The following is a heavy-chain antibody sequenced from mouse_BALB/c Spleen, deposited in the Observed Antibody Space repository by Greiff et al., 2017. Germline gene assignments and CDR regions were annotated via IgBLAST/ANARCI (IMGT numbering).Heavy chain of an antibody. Sequence: LQESGPELVKPGASVKISCKASGYTFTDYYINWVKQKPGQGLEWIGWIYPGSGNTKYNEKFKGKATLTVDTSSSTAYMQLSSLTSEDTAVYFCATLEWGYAMDYWGQGTSVTVSS. V-gene: IGHV1-84*02. D-gene: IGHD1-3*01. CDR2: IYPGSGNT. CDR3: ATLEWGYAMDY. CDR1: GYTFTDYY. J-gene: IGHJ4*01.